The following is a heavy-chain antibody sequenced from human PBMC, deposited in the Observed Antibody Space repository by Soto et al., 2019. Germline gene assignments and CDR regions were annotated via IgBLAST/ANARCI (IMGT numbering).Heavy chain of an antibody. CDR2: ARTKANSYTT. CDR3: ARASRVVVALDY. Sequence: SLRLSCAASGFTFSDHYMDWVRQAPGKGLEWVGRARTKANSYTTEYAASVKGRFTISRDDSNNSLYLQMNSLKTDDTAVYYCARASRVVVALDYWGQGALVTLAS. D-gene: IGHD5-12*01. V-gene: IGHV3-72*01. J-gene: IGHJ4*02. CDR1: GFTFSDHY.